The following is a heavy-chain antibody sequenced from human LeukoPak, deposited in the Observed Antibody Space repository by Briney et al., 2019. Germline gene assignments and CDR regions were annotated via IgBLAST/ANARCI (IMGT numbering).Heavy chain of an antibody. V-gene: IGHV4-34*01. CDR3: ARGLGSYYGYYYYYYGMDV. Sequence: SETLSLTCAVYGGSFSGYYWSWIRPPPGKGLEWIGEINHSGSTNYNPSLKSRVTISVDTSKNQFSLKLSSVTAADTAVYYCARGLGSYYGYYYYYYGMDVWGQGTTVTVSS. D-gene: IGHD1-26*01. CDR2: INHSGST. CDR1: GGSFSGYY. J-gene: IGHJ6*02.